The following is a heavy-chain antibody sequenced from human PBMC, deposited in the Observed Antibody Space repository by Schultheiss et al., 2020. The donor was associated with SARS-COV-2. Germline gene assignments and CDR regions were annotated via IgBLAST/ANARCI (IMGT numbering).Heavy chain of an antibody. J-gene: IGHJ5*02. CDR3: TRGSGRPWFDP. CDR1: GFTVSSNY. CDR2: ISADGGST. Sequence: GESLKISCAASGFTVSSNYMTWVRQTPGRGLIWVSTISADGGSTYYSDSVTGRFTISRDNSKATVHLQMNSLRVDDTATYYCTRGSGRPWFDPWGQGSLVTVSS. V-gene: IGHV3-23*01. D-gene: IGHD3-10*01.